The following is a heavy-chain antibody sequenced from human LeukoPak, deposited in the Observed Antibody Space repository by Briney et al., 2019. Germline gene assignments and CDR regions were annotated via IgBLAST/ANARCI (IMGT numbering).Heavy chain of an antibody. Sequence: GGSLRLSCAASGFTFSSYSMNWVRQAPGKGLEWVSSIISSTSYIYYGDSVKGRFTISRDNSKNTLYLQMNSLRAEDTAVYYCAISYCSSTSCYTDYFDYWGQGTLVTVSS. D-gene: IGHD2-2*02. CDR2: IISSTSYI. V-gene: IGHV3-21*01. CDR3: AISYCSSTSCYTDYFDY. J-gene: IGHJ4*02. CDR1: GFTFSSYS.